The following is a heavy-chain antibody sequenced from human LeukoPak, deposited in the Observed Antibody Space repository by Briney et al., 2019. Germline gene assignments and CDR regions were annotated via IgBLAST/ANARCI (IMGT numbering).Heavy chain of an antibody. Sequence: GGSLRLSCAASGFTFSSYSMNWFRQAPGKGLEWVSSISSSSSYIYYADPVKGRFTISRDNAKNSLYLQMNSLRAEDTAVYYCARDSRRGSFFDYWGQGTLVTVSS. CDR2: ISSSSSYI. V-gene: IGHV3-21*01. CDR1: GFTFSSYS. J-gene: IGHJ4*02. D-gene: IGHD1-26*01. CDR3: ARDSRRGSFFDY.